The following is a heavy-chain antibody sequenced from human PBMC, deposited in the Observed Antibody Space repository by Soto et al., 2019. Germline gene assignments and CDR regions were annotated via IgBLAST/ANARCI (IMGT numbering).Heavy chain of an antibody. CDR2: IKQDGSEK. D-gene: IGHD1-26*01. V-gene: IGHV3-7*01. J-gene: IGHJ3*02. Sequence: HPGGSLRLSCAASGFTFSSYWMSWVRQAPGKGLEWVANIKQDGSEKYYVDSVKGRFTISRDNAKNSLYLQMNSLRAEDTAVYYCARDPSIMGHDAFDIWGQGTMVTVSS. CDR3: ARDPSIMGHDAFDI. CDR1: GFTFSSYW.